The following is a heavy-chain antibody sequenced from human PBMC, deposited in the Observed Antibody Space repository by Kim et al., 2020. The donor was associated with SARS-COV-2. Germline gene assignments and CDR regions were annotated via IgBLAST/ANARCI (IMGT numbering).Heavy chain of an antibody. CDR3: AGSPTVQLDTNDAFDI. J-gene: IGHJ3*02. Sequence: KFQGRVTMTRNTSISTAYMELSSLRSEDTAVYYCAGSPTVQLDTNDAFDIWGQGTMVTVSS. V-gene: IGHV1-8*01. D-gene: IGHD1-1*01.